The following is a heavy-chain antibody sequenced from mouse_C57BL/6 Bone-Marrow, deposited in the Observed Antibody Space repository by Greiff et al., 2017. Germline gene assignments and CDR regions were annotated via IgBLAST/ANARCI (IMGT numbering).Heavy chain of an antibody. CDR1: GFTFSSYA. CDR3: ARDGYYYGSSYTWCAY. V-gene: IGHV5-4*01. CDR2: ISDGGSYT. J-gene: IGHJ3*01. Sequence: EVKVEESGGGLVKPGGSLKLSCAASGFTFSSYAMSWVRQTPEKRLEWVATISDGGSYTYYPENVKGRFTISRDNAKNNLYLQMSHLKSEDTAMYYCARDGYYYGSSYTWCAYWGQGTLVTVSA. D-gene: IGHD1-1*01.